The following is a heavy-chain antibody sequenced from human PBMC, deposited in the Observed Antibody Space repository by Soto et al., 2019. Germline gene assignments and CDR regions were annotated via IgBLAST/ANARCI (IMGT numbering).Heavy chain of an antibody. Sequence: PGGSLRLSCAASGFTFSSYSMNWVRQAPGKGLEWVSYISSSSSTIYYADSVKGRFTISRDNAKNSLYLQMNSLRAEDTAVYYCARAGTTMVRGVISGWFDPWGQGTLVTVSS. V-gene: IGHV3-48*01. CDR2: ISSSSSTI. D-gene: IGHD3-10*01. CDR3: ARAGTTMVRGVISGWFDP. CDR1: GFTFSSYS. J-gene: IGHJ5*02.